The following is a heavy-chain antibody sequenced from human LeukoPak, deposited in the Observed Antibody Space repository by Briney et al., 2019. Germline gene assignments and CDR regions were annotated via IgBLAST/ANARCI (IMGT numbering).Heavy chain of an antibody. CDR3: AKGAYSNAFDI. Sequence: GGSLRLSCAASGFTFSSYSMNWVRQAPGKGLEWVSYISSSSSTIYYADSVKGRFTISRDNSKNTLYLQMNSLRAEDTAVYYCAKGAYSNAFDIWGQGTMVTVSS. J-gene: IGHJ3*02. V-gene: IGHV3-48*01. CDR1: GFTFSSYS. D-gene: IGHD1-26*01. CDR2: ISSSSSTI.